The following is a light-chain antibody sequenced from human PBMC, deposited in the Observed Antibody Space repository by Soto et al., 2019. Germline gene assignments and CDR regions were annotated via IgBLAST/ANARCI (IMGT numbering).Light chain of an antibody. J-gene: IGLJ1*01. V-gene: IGLV1-51*01. CDR2: DDN. CDR3: GSWDSSLSAYV. Sequence: QCALTQPPSVSAAPGQKVTISCSGSSSNIGGDSVSWYQQLPGTAPNLLMYDDNKRPSGIPDRFSGSKSGTSATLGITGFQTGDEADYYCGSWDSSLSAYVFGTGTKVTVL. CDR1: SSNIGGDS.